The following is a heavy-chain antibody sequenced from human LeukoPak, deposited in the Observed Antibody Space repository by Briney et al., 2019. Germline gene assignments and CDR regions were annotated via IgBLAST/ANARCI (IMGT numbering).Heavy chain of an antibody. CDR1: GFTFSSYAMH. CDR3: ARPRYCNGGSCYAGEGWFDP. V-gene: IGHV4-39*01. J-gene: IGHJ5*02. D-gene: IGHD2-15*01. Sequence: GSLRLSCAASGFTFSSYAMHWVRQPPGKGLEWIGSIYYSGITSYNPSLNSRVTISVDTSKNQFSLELSSVTAADTAVYYCARPRYCNGGSCYAGEGWFDPWGQGTLVTVSS. CDR2: IYYSGIT.